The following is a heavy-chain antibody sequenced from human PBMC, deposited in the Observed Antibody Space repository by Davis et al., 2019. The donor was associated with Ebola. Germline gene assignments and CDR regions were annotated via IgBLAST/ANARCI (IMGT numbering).Heavy chain of an antibody. CDR2: IYYSGST. V-gene: IGHV4-59*12. CDR1: GGSIRSYY. J-gene: IGHJ4*02. Sequence: SETLSLTCTVSGGSIRSYYWSWIRQPPGKGLEWIGYIYYSGSTNYNLSLKSRVTISVDTSKNQFSLKLSSVTAADTAVYYCARASDIVVRYWGQGTLVTVSS. CDR3: ARASDIVVRY. D-gene: IGHD2-2*01.